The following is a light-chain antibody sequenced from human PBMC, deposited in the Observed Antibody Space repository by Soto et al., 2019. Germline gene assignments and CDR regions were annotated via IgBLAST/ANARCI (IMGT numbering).Light chain of an antibody. CDR3: QSYDSSLSGYV. V-gene: IGLV1-40*01. CDR1: SSNIGAGYD. J-gene: IGLJ1*01. CDR2: GNS. Sequence: LTQPPSVSGAAGQRVTISCTGSSSNIGAGYDVHWYQQLPGTAPKLLIYGNSNRPSGVPDRFSGSKSGTSASLAITGLQAEDEADYYCQSYDSSLSGYVFGPGTKLTVL.